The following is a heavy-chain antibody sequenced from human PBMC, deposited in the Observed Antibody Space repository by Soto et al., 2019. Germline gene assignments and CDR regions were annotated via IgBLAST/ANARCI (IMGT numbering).Heavy chain of an antibody. CDR2: IDSTSSII. J-gene: IGHJ4*02. V-gene: IGHV3-48*01. D-gene: IGHD5-12*01. CDR1: GFTFSSYS. CDR3: ARDRGYNSY. Sequence: EVPLVESGGGLVQPGGSLRLSCAASGFTFSSYSMNWVRQAPGKGLEWISYIDSTSSIIYYADSVKGRFTISRDNAKNSLYLQVNSRRAEDTAVYYCARDRGYNSYWGQGVLVTVSS.